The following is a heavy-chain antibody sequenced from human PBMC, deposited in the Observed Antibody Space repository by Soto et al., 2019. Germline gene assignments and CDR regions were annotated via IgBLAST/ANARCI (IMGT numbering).Heavy chain of an antibody. CDR1: GGTFDNYA. Sequence: QVQLVQSGAEVKKPGSSVKVSCKASGGTFDNYAISWVRQAPGQGLEWVGGIIPIFGTQNYAQKFRGRVTITADEYTTTAYMELSSLRSEDTAVYYCARDGGRDGYFGNWFDPWGQGTLVTVSS. V-gene: IGHV1-69*12. D-gene: IGHD5-12*01. CDR3: ARDGGRDGYFGNWFDP. CDR2: IIPIFGTQ. J-gene: IGHJ5*02.